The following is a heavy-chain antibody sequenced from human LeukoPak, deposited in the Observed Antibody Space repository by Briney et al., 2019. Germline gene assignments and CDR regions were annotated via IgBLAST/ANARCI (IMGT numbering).Heavy chain of an antibody. D-gene: IGHD6-13*01. CDR1: GYTFTGYY. V-gene: IGHV1-2*02. J-gene: IGHJ5*02. Sequence: ASVKVSCKASGYTFTGYYMHWVRQAPGQGLEWMGWINPNSGGTNYAQKFQGRVTMTRDTSISTAYMELSRLRSDDTAVYYCARENVRAAGHEAWFDPWGQGTLVTVSS. CDR3: ARENVRAAGHEAWFDP. CDR2: INPNSGGT.